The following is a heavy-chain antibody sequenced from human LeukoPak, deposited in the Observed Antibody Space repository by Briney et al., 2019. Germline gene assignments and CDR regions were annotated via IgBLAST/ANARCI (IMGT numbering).Heavy chain of an antibody. CDR1: GSTFSDYY. CDR2: ISSSGSTI. Sequence: GGSLRLSCAASGSTFSDYYMSWIRQAPGRELEWVSYISSSGSTIYYADSVKGRFTISRDNAKNSLYLQMNSLRAEDTAVYYCARDSTRYSSSSWDYYYMDVWGKGTTVTVSS. J-gene: IGHJ6*03. D-gene: IGHD6-6*01. CDR3: ARDSTRYSSSSWDYYYMDV. V-gene: IGHV3-11*01.